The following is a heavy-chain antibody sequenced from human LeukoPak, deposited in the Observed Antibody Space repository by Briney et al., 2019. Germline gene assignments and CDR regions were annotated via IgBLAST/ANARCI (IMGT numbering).Heavy chain of an antibody. Sequence: GGSLRLSCAASGFTFSSYGMHWVRQAPGKGLEWVAVIWYDGSNKYYADSVKGRFTISRDNSKNTLYLQMNSLRAEDTAVYYCARERADYYYGMDVWGKGTTVTVSS. V-gene: IGHV3-33*01. CDR1: GFTFSSYG. J-gene: IGHJ6*04. CDR2: IWYDGSNK. CDR3: ARERADYYYGMDV.